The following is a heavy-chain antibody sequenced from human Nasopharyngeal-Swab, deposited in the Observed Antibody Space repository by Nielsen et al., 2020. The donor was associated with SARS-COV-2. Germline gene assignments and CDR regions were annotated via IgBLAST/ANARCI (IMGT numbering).Heavy chain of an antibody. J-gene: IGHJ4*02. V-gene: IGHV3-73*01. Sequence: GESLKISCAASGFTFSGSAMHWVRQASGKGLEWVGRIRSKANSYATAYAAPVKGRFTISRDDSKNTAYLQMNSLKTEDTAVYYCTRNDLWGQGTLVTVSS. CDR1: GFTFSGSA. CDR3: TRNDL. D-gene: IGHD1-1*01. CDR2: IRSKANSYAT.